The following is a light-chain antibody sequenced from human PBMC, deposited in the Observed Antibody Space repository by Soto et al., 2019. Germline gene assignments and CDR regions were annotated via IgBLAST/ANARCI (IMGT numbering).Light chain of an antibody. CDR3: QHYGTSAYT. CDR2: GAN. CDR1: QSVGSNY. J-gene: IGKJ2*01. V-gene: IGKV3-20*01. Sequence: IVLTQSPGTLSLSPGERATLSCRAKQSVGSNYLAWYQQKPGQAPGLLIYGANSRATGIPDRFSDSGSGTDFTLAIRSLEPEDFAVYYCQHYGTSAYTFGQGTTIETK.